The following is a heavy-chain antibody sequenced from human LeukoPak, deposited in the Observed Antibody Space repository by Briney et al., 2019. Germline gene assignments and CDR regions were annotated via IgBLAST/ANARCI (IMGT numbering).Heavy chain of an antibody. J-gene: IGHJ6*02. CDR2: IYYSGST. D-gene: IGHD3-10*01. CDR1: GGSISSGDYY. Sequence: NSSQTLSLTCTVSGGSISSGDYYWSWIRQPPGKGLEWIGYIYYSGSTYYNPSLKSRVTISVDTSKNQFSLKLSSVTAADTAVYYCARDKTYYYGSGSYPVYYYYGTDVWGQGTTVTVSS. CDR3: ARDKTYYYGSGSYPVYYYYGTDV. V-gene: IGHV4-30-4*01.